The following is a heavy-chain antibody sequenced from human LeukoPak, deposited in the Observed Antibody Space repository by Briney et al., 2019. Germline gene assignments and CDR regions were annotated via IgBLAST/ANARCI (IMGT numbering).Heavy chain of an antibody. Sequence: GSLRLSCAASGFTFSSYGMSWIRQPPGKGLEWTGSIYYSGSTYYNPSLKSRVTISVDTSKNQFSLKLSSVTAADTAVYYCARGGLYDSSGYGFWGQGTMVTVSS. CDR1: GFTFSSYG. CDR2: IYYSGST. V-gene: IGHV4-39*07. J-gene: IGHJ3*01. CDR3: ARGGLYDSSGYGF. D-gene: IGHD3-22*01.